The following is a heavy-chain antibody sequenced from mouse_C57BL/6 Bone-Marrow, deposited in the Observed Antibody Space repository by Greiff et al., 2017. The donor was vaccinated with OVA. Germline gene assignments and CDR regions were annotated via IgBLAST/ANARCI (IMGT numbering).Heavy chain of an antibody. J-gene: IGHJ4*01. CDR3: ARPYDYDRDYYAMDY. Sequence: QVQLQQPGAELVKPGASVKLSCKASGYTFTSYWMHWVKQRPGQGLEWIGMIHPNSGSTNYNEKFKSKATLTVDKSSSTAYMQLSRLTSEESAVYYCARPYDYDRDYYAMDYWGQGTSVTVSS. V-gene: IGHV1-64*01. CDR2: IHPNSGST. D-gene: IGHD2-4*01. CDR1: GYTFTSYW.